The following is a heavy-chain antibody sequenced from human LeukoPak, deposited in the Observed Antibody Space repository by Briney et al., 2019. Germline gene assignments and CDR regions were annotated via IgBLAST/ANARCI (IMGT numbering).Heavy chain of an antibody. CDR2: ISSSSSTI. CDR3: AGGETGTGNY. V-gene: IGHV3-48*01. J-gene: IGHJ4*02. D-gene: IGHD1-7*01. Sequence: GGSLRLSCAASGFTFSSYSMNWVRQAPGKGLEWVSYISSSSSTIYYADTVKGRFTISRDNAKNSLYLQMNSLRSDDTAVYYCAGGETGTGNYWGQGTLVTVSS. CDR1: GFTFSSYS.